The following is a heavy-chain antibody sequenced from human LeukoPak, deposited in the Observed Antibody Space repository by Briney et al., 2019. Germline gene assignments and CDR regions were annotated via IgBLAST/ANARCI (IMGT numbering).Heavy chain of an antibody. D-gene: IGHD3-10*01. J-gene: IGHJ6*03. CDR3: ARTTMVRGTYYMDV. CDR1: GGSINSNSYY. CDR2: IYYSGST. V-gene: IGHV4-39*07. Sequence: SETLSLTCTVSGGSINSNSYYWGWIRQPPGTGLEYIGSIYYSGSTYYNPSLKSRVTISVDTSKNQFSLKLSSVTAADTAAYYCARTTMVRGTYYMDVWGKGTTVTISS.